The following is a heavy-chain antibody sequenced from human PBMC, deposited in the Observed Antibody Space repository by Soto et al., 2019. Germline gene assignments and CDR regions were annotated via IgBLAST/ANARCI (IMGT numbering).Heavy chain of an antibody. J-gene: IGHJ4*02. CDR3: AFRARISSGFDY. CDR1: GGSISSYY. D-gene: IGHD6-25*01. V-gene: IGHV4-59*12. CDR2: IYYSGST. Sequence: SETLSLTCTVSGGSISSYYWSWIRQPPGKGLEWIGYIYYSGSTNYNPSLKSRVTISVDTSKNQFSLKLSSVTAADTAVYYCAFRARISSGFDYWGQGTLVTVSS.